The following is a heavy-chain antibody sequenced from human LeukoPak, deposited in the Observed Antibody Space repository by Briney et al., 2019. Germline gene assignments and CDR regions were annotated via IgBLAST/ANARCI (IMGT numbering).Heavy chain of an antibody. J-gene: IGHJ4*02. CDR1: GFTFSSYA. CDR2: ISGSGGST. V-gene: IGHV3-23*01. CDR3: ANGDYYDSSGYLNFDY. Sequence: PGGSLRLSCTASGFTFSSYAMSWVRQAPGKGLEWVSAISGSGGSTYYADSVKGRFTISRDNSKNTLYLQMNSLRAEDTAVYYCANGDYYDSSGYLNFDYWGQGTLVTVSS. D-gene: IGHD3-22*01.